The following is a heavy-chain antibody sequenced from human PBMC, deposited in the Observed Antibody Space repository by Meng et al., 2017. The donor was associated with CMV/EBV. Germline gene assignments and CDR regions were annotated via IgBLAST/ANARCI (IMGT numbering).Heavy chain of an antibody. CDR3: ARADAIVVVPAAILDYYYGMDV. J-gene: IGHJ6*02. D-gene: IGHD2-2*01. CDR1: GFTFSDYY. Sequence: GESLKISCAASGFTFSDYYMSWIRQAPGKGLEWVSYISSSSSYIYYADSVKGRFTISRDNAKNSLYLQMNSLRAEDTAVYYCARADAIVVVPAAILDYYYGMDVWGQGTTVTVSS. CDR2: ISSSSSYI. V-gene: IGHV3-11*06.